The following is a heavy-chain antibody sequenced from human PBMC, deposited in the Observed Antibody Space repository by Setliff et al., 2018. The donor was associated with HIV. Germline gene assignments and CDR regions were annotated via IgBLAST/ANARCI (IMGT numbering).Heavy chain of an antibody. J-gene: IGHJ4*02. CDR2: INHSGST. CDR1: GGSFSGYY. D-gene: IGHD2-21*02. CDR3: ATLDHSGGNFLAY. Sequence: SETLSLTCAVYGGSFSGYYWSWIRQPPGKGLEWIGEINHSGSTNYNPSLKSRITISLDTSKEQFSLELSSATAADTAVYYCATLDHSGGNFLAYWGQGSLVTVSS. V-gene: IGHV4-34*01.